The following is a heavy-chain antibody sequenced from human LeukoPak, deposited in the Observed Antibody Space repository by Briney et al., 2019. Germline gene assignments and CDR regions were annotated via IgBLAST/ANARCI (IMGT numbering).Heavy chain of an antibody. J-gene: IGHJ6*02. CDR3: ARDEWFGEMGVSGDYGMDV. CDR2: IYYSGSA. V-gene: IGHV4-39*07. CDR1: GGSVGSGNYY. Sequence: SETLSLTCTVSGGSVGSGNYYWSWIRQPPGEGLEWIGNIYYSGSAYQNPSLKSRVTISVDTSKNQFSLKLSSVTAADTAVYYCARDEWFGEMGVSGDYGMDVWGQGTTVTVSS. D-gene: IGHD3-10*01.